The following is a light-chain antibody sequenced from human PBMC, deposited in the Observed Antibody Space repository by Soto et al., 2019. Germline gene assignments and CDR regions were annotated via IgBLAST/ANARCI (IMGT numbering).Light chain of an antibody. Sequence: EIVLMQSPGTLSLSPGERATVACRASQTMTRAYLAWYQQKPGQAPRLLIYAASYRATGIPDKFSGSGSGTDFSLTISRLEPEDSAVYYCHQYHSPPQTFGQGTKVDIK. CDR1: QTMTRAY. CDR2: AAS. J-gene: IGKJ2*01. V-gene: IGKV3-20*01. CDR3: HQYHSPPQT.